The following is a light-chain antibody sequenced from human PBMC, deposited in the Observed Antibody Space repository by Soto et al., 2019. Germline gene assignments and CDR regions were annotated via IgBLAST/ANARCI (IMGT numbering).Light chain of an antibody. V-gene: IGKV3-15*01. J-gene: IGKJ1*01. CDR3: QQYNNWPRT. CDR1: QSVSSN. Sequence: IVMTQSPAALSVSPWERATLSCRASQSVSSNLAWYQQKPGQAPSLLIYGASTRATGIPARFSGSGSGTEFTLTISSLQSEDFAVYYCQQYNNWPRTFGQGTKVDIK. CDR2: GAS.